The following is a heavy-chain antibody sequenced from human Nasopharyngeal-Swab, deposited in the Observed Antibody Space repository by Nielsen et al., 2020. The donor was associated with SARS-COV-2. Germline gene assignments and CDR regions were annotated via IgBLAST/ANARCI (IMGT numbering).Heavy chain of an antibody. D-gene: IGHD1-7*01. CDR2: VSNSGTTI. CDR1: GFTFSGYY. Sequence: SPKIFCSASGFTFSGYYMSWIRQAPGKGLEWVSYVSNSGTTIYYADSVRGRFTISRDNAKNSLYLQMNSLRAEDTAVYYCARDGNYEDYWGQGTLVTVSS. V-gene: IGHV3-11*01. J-gene: IGHJ4*02. CDR3: ARDGNYEDY.